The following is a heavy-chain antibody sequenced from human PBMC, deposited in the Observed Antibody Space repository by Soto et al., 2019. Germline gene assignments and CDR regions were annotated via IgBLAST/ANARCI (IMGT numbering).Heavy chain of an antibody. CDR1: GDYITTNGYY. Sequence: SETLSLTYSVSGDYITTNGYYWGWIRQPPGKGLQWIGNVYSTGSTFSHPSLTSRVFISVDTSKNKFSLRLTSVTAADTAVYYCARPHYTYGLLIDYWGPGIMVTVSS. V-gene: IGHV4-39*01. CDR2: VYSTGST. D-gene: IGHD2-8*01. J-gene: IGHJ4*02. CDR3: ARPHYTYGLLIDY.